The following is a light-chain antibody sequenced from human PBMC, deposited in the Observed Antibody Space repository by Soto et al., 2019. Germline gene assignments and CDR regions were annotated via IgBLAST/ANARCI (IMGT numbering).Light chain of an antibody. Sequence: EIVLTQSPATLSLSPGERATLSCRASQSVSSNLAWYQQKPGQAPRLLIYDASNRATGIPARFSGGESGTDFTLTISSLEPEDFAVYYCQQRSNWPPTFGQGTKVDIK. V-gene: IGKV3-11*01. CDR1: QSVSSN. CDR2: DAS. CDR3: QQRSNWPPT. J-gene: IGKJ1*01.